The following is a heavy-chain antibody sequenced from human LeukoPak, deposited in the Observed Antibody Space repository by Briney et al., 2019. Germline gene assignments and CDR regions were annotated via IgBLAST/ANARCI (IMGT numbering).Heavy chain of an antibody. CDR3: ARTLFVVVTAKRALFDY. D-gene: IGHD2-21*02. J-gene: IGHJ4*02. CDR1: GGTFSSYA. V-gene: IGHV1-69*13. CDR2: IIPIFGTA. Sequence: SVKVSCKASGGTFSSYAISWVRQAPGQGLEWMGGIIPIFGTANYAQKFQGRVTITADESTSTAYMELSSLRSEDTAVYYCARTLFVVVTAKRALFDYWGQGTLVTVSS.